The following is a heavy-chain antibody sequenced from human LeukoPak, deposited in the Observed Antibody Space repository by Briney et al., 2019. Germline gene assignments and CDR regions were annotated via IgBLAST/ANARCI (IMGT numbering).Heavy chain of an antibody. D-gene: IGHD7-27*01. CDR3: ASGDNMDY. J-gene: IGHJ4*02. CDR1: GLIFSDYW. V-gene: IGHV3-7*03. CDR2: IKQDESEI. Sequence: GGSLRLSCAASGLIFSDYWMSWLRQAPGKGLEWVANIKQDESEIYYVDSVKGRFTISRDNAKNSLYLQMNSLRGEDTAVYYCASGDNMDYWGQGTLVTVSS.